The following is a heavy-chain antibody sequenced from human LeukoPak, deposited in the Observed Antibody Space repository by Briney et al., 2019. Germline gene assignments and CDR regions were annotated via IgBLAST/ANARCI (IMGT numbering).Heavy chain of an antibody. CDR2: INWNGGRS. D-gene: IGHD3-22*01. CDR1: GFTFNNYG. J-gene: IGHJ3*02. V-gene: IGHV3-20*04. Sequence: GGSLRLSCVVSGFTFNNYGMSWVRQAPGKGLEWVSGINWNGGRSVYVDSVKGRFTISRDNARNSLYVQMNSLRVEDTALYYCARSRGSQARDAFDIWGQGTMVTVSS. CDR3: ARSRGSQARDAFDI.